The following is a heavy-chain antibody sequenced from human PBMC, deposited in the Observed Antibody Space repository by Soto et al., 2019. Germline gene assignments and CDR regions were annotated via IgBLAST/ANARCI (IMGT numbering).Heavy chain of an antibody. CDR3: AKGAFIVVVVAATNWFDP. CDR2: ISGSGGST. J-gene: IGHJ5*02. V-gene: IGHV3-23*01. D-gene: IGHD2-15*01. CDR1: GFTFSSYA. Sequence: EVQLLESGGGLVQPGGSLRLSCAASGFTFSSYAMSWVRQAPGKGLEWVSAISGSGGSTYYADSVKGRFTISRDNSKNTLYLQMNSLRAEDTAVYYYAKGAFIVVVVAATNWFDPWGQGTLVTVSS.